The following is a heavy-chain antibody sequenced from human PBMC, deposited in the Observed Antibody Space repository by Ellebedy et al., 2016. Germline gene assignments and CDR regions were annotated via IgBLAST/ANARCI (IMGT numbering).Heavy chain of an antibody. V-gene: IGHV4-34*01. CDR3: ARGRWLQWAFDY. J-gene: IGHJ4*02. CDR1: GGSFSGYY. D-gene: IGHD5-24*01. Sequence: SETLSLTXAVSGGSFSGYYWSWIRQPPGKGLEWIGEINHSGSTNYNPYLKSRVTISVDTAKNQFSLELSSVTAADTAVYYCARGRWLQWAFDYWGQGTLVTVSS. CDR2: INHSGST.